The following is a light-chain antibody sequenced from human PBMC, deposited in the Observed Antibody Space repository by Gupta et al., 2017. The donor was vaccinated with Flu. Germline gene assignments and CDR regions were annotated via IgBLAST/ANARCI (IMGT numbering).Light chain of an antibody. CDR3: SSYTCSNNFV. CDR1: RSNDGDYKY. Sequence: SVTISCIGTRSNDGDYKYDSWYQQHPSKAPTVIIYAVKKPAAGFPHRFSGAHTCDTSSLTFSGLQAEDEDAYYCSSYTCSNNFVFGTGTKVTVL. J-gene: IGLJ1*01. V-gene: IGLV2-8*01. CDR2: AVK.